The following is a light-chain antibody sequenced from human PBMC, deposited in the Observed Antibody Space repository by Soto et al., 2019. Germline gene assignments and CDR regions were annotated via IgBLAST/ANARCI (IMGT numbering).Light chain of an antibody. V-gene: IGKV1-5*01. CDR1: QDINDW. CDR3: QQYHSRRT. J-gene: IGKJ1*01. Sequence: DIQMTQSPSTLSASVGDRVTITCRASQDINDWLAWYQQKPGNAPKFLIYDASTLQSGVPSRFSGSGSGTEFTLTISILQAADFATYYWQQYHSRRTFGQGTKVEIK. CDR2: DAS.